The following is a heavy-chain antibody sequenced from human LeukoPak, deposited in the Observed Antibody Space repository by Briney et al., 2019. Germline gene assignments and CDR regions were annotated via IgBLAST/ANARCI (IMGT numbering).Heavy chain of an antibody. V-gene: IGHV7-4-1*02. Sequence: ASVKVSCKTSGYTFTSYAMNWVRQAPGQGLEWMGWINTNTGNPTYAQGFTGRFVFSLDTSVSTAYLQISSLKAEDTAVYYCAREYCSGGSCYGGDSSDAFDIWGQGTMVTVSS. D-gene: IGHD2-15*01. CDR2: INTNTGNP. J-gene: IGHJ3*02. CDR1: GYTFTSYA. CDR3: AREYCSGGSCYGGDSSDAFDI.